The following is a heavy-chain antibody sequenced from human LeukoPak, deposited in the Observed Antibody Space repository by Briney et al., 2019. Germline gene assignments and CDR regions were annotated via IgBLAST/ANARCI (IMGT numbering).Heavy chain of an antibody. D-gene: IGHD6-13*01. CDR3: ARTANFAAGYYIDY. Sequence: GGSLRLSCAASGFTFSSYTMNWVRQAPGKGLEWVSSISGSSRHKYYADSVKGRFTISRDNAKNSLYLQMNSLRAEDTAVYHCARTANFAAGYYIDYWGQGTLVTVSS. CDR2: ISGSSRHK. J-gene: IGHJ4*02. V-gene: IGHV3-21*01. CDR1: GFTFSSYT.